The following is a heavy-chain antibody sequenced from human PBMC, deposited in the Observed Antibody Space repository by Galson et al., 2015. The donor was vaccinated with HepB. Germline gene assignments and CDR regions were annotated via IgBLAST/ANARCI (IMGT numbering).Heavy chain of an antibody. V-gene: IGHV3-23*01. CDR1: GFTFSNYA. J-gene: IGHJ4*02. CDR3: AKPLRPCSGGSCYESNYYFDY. Sequence: SLRLSCAASGFTFSNYAMSWVRQAPGEGLEWVSGISRSGGSAYYADSVKGRFTISRDNSRNTVSLQMNSLRAEDTAVYYCAKPLRPCSGGSCYESNYYFDYWGLGTLVTVSS. CDR2: ISRSGGSA. D-gene: IGHD2-15*01.